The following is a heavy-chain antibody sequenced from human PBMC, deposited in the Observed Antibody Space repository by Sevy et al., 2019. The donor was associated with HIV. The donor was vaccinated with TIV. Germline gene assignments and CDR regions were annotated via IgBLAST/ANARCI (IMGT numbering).Heavy chain of an antibody. CDR3: ARAQWLAERRGEGDAFDI. V-gene: IGHV3-30-3*01. CDR2: ISYDGSNK. D-gene: IGHD6-19*01. Sequence: GGSLRLSCAASGFTFSSYAMHWVRQAPGKGLEWVAVISYDGSNKYYADSVKGRFTISRDNSKNTLYLQMNSLRAEDTAVYYCARAQWLAERRGEGDAFDIWGQGTMVTVSS. CDR1: GFTFSSYA. J-gene: IGHJ3*02.